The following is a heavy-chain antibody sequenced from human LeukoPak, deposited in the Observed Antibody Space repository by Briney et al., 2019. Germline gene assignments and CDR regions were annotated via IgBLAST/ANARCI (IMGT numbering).Heavy chain of an antibody. D-gene: IGHD5-18*01. CDR1: GFIFGDYA. J-gene: IGHJ4*02. CDR3: TRDDVDTAMYFDY. Sequence: GGSLRLSCTASGFIFGDYAMSWVRQAPGKGLEWVGFIRSKAYGGTTEYAASVKGRFTISRDDSKSIAYLQMNSLKTEDTAVYYCTRDDVDTAMYFDYWGQGTLVTVSP. V-gene: IGHV3-49*04. CDR2: IRSKAYGGTT.